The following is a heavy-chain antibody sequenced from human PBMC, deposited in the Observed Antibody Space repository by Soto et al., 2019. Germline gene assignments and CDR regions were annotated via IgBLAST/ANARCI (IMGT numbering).Heavy chain of an antibody. V-gene: IGHV3-23*01. CDR2: ISGSGGST. CDR1: GFTFSSYA. J-gene: IGHJ3*02. CDR3: AKAWWLVQGAFDI. Sequence: EVQLLESGGGLVQPGGSLRLSCAASGFTFSSYAMSWVRQAPGKGLEWVSAISGSGGSTYYAASVKGRFTISRDNSKNTLYLQMNSLRAEDTAVYYCAKAWWLVQGAFDIWGQGTMVTVSS. D-gene: IGHD6-19*01.